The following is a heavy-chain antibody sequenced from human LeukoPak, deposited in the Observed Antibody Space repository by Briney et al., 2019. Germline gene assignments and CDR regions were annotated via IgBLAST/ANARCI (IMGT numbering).Heavy chain of an antibody. D-gene: IGHD1-7*01. CDR3: ASNTGTVFDY. CDR2: VYYSGST. Sequence: PSETLSLTCIVSGDFITAYYWNWIRQPPGKGLEWIGYVYYSGSTEYNPSLRSRVTISLDMSKHQSSLNLTSVTAADTAVYYCASNTGTVFDYWGQGARVTVSS. V-gene: IGHV4-59*01. J-gene: IGHJ4*02. CDR1: GDFITAYY.